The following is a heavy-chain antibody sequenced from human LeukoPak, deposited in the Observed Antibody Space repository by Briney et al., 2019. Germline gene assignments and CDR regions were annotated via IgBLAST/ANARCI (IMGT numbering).Heavy chain of an antibody. CDR2: ISGSSGST. J-gene: IGHJ4*02. CDR3: AKEVRITMIVVWDY. CDR1: GFTFSSYV. V-gene: IGHV3-23*01. D-gene: IGHD3-22*01. Sequence: GGSLRLSCAASGFTFSSYVMNWVRQGPGKGLEWVSAISGSSGSTYYADSVKGRFTISRDNSKNTLYLQMNSLRAEDTAVYYCAKEVRITMIVVWDYWGQGTLVTVSS.